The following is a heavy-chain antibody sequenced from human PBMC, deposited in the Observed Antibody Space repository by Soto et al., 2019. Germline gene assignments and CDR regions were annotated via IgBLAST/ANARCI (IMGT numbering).Heavy chain of an antibody. Sequence: QVQLVQSGGEVAKPGASVKVSCKASGYTFTNYGINWVRQAPGLGLEWMGWINVYNGKTNYAQKFQARVTMTTDTATNSVDVELRSLRSDDTAVYYCARGPDPTYFDYWGQGTLVIVSS. CDR2: INVYNGKT. CDR1: GYTFTNYG. CDR3: ARGPDPTYFDY. J-gene: IGHJ4*02. V-gene: IGHV1-18*01.